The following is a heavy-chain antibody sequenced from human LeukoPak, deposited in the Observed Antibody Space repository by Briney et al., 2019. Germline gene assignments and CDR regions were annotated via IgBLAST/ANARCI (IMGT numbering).Heavy chain of an antibody. J-gene: IGHJ4*02. CDR1: GGSFSGYY. V-gene: IGHV4-34*01. Sequence: SETLSLTCAVYGGSFSGYYWSWIRQPPGKGLEWIGEISHSGSTNYNPSLKSRVTVSVDTSKNQFSLKLSSVTAADTAMYYCAREGVVSGSPFDYWGQGTLVTVSS. CDR2: ISHSGST. D-gene: IGHD3-22*01. CDR3: AREGVVSGSPFDY.